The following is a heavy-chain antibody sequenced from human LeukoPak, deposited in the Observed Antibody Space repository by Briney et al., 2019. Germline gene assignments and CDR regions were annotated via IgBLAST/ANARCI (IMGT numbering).Heavy chain of an antibody. CDR1: GFTFSNYI. Sequence: GESLRLSCAASGFTFSNYIMIWVRQAPGKGLEWVSGITASGDSTYYGDSVKGRFTMSRDNSKNTVYLQMNSLRVDDTAVYYCARRDIVVVVSASDYWGQGTLVTVSS. V-gene: IGHV3-23*01. CDR2: ITASGDST. CDR3: ARRDIVVVVSASDY. D-gene: IGHD2-15*01. J-gene: IGHJ4*02.